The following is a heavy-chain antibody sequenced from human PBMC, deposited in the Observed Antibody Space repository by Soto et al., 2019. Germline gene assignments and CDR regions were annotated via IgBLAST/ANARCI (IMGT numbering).Heavy chain of an antibody. J-gene: IGHJ4*02. CDR3: VYMIGPDY. Sequence: SVKVGCKSCGGSVSSYAISGVRKTTGQGLEWMGGIIPIFGTANYAQKFQGRVTITADESTSTAYMELSSLRSEDTAVYYCVYMIGPDYWGQGTLVTVSS. D-gene: IGHD3-22*01. CDR1: GGSVSSYA. V-gene: IGHV1-69*13. CDR2: IIPIFGTA.